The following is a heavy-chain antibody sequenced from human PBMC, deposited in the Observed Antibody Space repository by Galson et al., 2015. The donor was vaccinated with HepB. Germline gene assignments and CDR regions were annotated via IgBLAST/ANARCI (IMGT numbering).Heavy chain of an antibody. CDR1: GYTLTELS. Sequence: SVKVSCKVSGYTLTELSMHWVRQAPGKGLEWMGGFDPEDGETIYAQKFQGRVTMTEDTSTDTAYMELSSLRSEDTAVYYCATGHDYGDYVYAFDIWGQGTMVTVSS. CDR3: ATGHDYGDYVYAFDI. D-gene: IGHD4-17*01. CDR2: FDPEDGET. V-gene: IGHV1-24*01. J-gene: IGHJ3*02.